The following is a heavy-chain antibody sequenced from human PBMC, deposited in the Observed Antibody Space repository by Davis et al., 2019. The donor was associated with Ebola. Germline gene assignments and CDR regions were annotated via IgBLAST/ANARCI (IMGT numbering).Heavy chain of an antibody. D-gene: IGHD3-22*01. CDR1: GLTFSTYW. Sequence: GESLKISCEASGLTFSTYWMSWVRQAPGKGLECVSAITSNGGNTYYANSVKGRFIISRDNSKNTLSLQMGSLRPEDMAMYYCVRARSGFYSGAFDVWGQGSMVTVSS. CDR2: ITSNGGNT. V-gene: IGHV3-64*01. J-gene: IGHJ3*01. CDR3: VRARSGFYSGAFDV.